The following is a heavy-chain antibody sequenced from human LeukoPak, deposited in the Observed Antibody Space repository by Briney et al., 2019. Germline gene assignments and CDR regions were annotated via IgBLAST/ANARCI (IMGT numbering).Heavy chain of an antibody. D-gene: IGHD2-21*02. CDR2: INHSGST. Sequence: PSETLSLTCAVYGGSFGGYYWSWIRQPPGKGLEWIGEINHSGSTNYNPSLKSRVTISVDTSKDQFSLKLSSVTAADTAVYYCARAVVVTAGSYYYYYYMDVWGKGTTVTVSS. CDR3: ARAVVVTAGSYYYYYYMDV. CDR1: GGSFGGYY. J-gene: IGHJ6*03. V-gene: IGHV4-34*01.